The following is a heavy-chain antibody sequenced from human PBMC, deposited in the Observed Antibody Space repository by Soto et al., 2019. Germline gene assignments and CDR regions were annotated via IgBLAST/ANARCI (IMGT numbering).Heavy chain of an antibody. CDR2: ISGSGDKT. CDR1: GFTLSSSA. J-gene: IGHJ4*02. D-gene: IGHD3-10*01. V-gene: IGHV3-23*01. CDR3: VTGSGY. Sequence: VQLLESGGGLVQPGGSLRLSCAASGFTLSSSAVRWVRQVPGKGLEWMSSISGSGDKTFYADSVKGRFTISRDNSKTTLYLQMNTLRAEDTAIYYCVTGSGYWGQGTLVTVSS.